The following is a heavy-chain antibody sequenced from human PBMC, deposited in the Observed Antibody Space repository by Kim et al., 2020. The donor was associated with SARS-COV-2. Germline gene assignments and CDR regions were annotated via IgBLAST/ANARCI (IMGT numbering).Heavy chain of an antibody. V-gene: IGHV3-11*05. CDR2: ISSSSYT. CDR3: ARVGYDYVWGSYRDYYYYYGMDV. J-gene: IGHJ6*02. D-gene: IGHD3-16*02. CDR1: GFTFSDYY. Sequence: GGSLRLSCAASGFTFSDYYMSWIRQAPGKGLEWVSYISSSSYTNYADSVKGRFTFSRDNAKNSLYLQMNSLRAEDTAVYYCARVGYDYVWGSYRDYYYYYGMDVWGQGTTVTVSS.